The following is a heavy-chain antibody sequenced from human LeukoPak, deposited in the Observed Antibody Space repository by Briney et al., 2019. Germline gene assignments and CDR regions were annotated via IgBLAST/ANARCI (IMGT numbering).Heavy chain of an antibody. Sequence: PSETLSLTCTVSGGSISSSSYYWGWIRQSPGKGLEWIGSIYYSGSTYYNPSLKSRVTISVDTSKNQFSLKLSSVTAADTAVYYCARGRSWTPNFDYWGQGTLVTVSS. CDR2: IYYSGST. V-gene: IGHV4-39*07. D-gene: IGHD6-13*01. CDR1: GGSISSSSYY. J-gene: IGHJ4*02. CDR3: ARGRSWTPNFDY.